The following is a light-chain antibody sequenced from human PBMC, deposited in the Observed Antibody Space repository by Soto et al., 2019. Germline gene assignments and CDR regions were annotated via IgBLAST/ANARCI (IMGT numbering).Light chain of an antibody. CDR3: SSYTVINTAV. Sequence: QSALTQTASVSGSPGQSISISCTGSSSDVGAYNYVAWYQQKPGKAPKLLIYEVDNRPSGISHRFSGSKSGNTASLTISGLQTEDEADYYCSSYTVINTAVFGGGTKLTVL. CDR2: EVD. V-gene: IGLV2-14*01. J-gene: IGLJ3*02. CDR1: SSDVGAYNY.